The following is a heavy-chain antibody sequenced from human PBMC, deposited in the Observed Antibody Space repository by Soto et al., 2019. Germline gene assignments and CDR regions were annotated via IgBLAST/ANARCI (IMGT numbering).Heavy chain of an antibody. CDR1: GFTFSSYS. Sequence: GGSLRLSCAASGFTFSSYSMNWVRQAPGKGLEWVSSISSSSGYIYYADSVKGRFTISRDNAKNSLYLQMNSLRAEDTAVYYCARDNDPMVRGVIAHWGQGTLVTVSS. D-gene: IGHD3-10*01. CDR2: ISSSSGYI. CDR3: ARDNDPMVRGVIAH. J-gene: IGHJ4*02. V-gene: IGHV3-21*01.